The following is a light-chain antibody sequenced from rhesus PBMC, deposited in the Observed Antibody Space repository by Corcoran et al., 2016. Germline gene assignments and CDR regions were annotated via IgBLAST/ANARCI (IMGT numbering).Light chain of an antibody. CDR2: KAS. J-gene: IGKJ2*01. CDR1: QGISSW. V-gene: IGKV1-21*01. Sequence: DIQMTQSPSSLSASVGDRVTITCRASQGISSWLAWYQQKPGKAPKLLIYKASSLQSGGPSRFSGSGYGTDFTLTISSLQPEDVATYYCQQYNSAPYSFGQGTKVEIK. CDR3: QQYNSAPYS.